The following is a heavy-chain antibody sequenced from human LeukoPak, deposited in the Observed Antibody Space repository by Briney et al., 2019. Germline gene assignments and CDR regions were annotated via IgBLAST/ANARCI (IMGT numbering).Heavy chain of an antibody. CDR3: ARRDYGVTILLYYFDY. CDR1: GFTFSSYG. CDR2: IRYDGSNK. Sequence: GGSLRLSCAASGFTFSSYGMHWVRQAPGKGLEWVAFIRYDGSNKYYADSVKGRFTISRDNSKNTLYLQMSSLRAEDTAVYYCARRDYGVTILLYYFDYWGQGTLVTVSS. J-gene: IGHJ4*02. D-gene: IGHD4-17*01. V-gene: IGHV3-30*02.